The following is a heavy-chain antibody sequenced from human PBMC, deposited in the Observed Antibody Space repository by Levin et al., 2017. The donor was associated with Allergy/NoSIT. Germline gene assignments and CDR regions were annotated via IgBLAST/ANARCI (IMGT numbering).Heavy chain of an antibody. CDR1: GFTFSSYA. Sequence: PGGSLRLSCAASGFTFSSYAMHWVRQAPGKGLEYVSAISSNGGSTYYANSVKGRFTISRDNSKNTLYLQMGSLRAEDMAVYYCARDRRSEVPAAIFVDYWGQGTLVTVSS. CDR2: ISSNGGST. V-gene: IGHV3-64*01. J-gene: IGHJ4*02. CDR3: ARDRRSEVPAAIFVDY. D-gene: IGHD2-2*01.